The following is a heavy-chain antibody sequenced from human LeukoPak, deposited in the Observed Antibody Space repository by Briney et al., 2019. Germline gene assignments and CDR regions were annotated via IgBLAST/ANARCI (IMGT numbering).Heavy chain of an antibody. J-gene: IGHJ3*02. V-gene: IGHV3-30-3*01. CDR1: GFTFSSYA. CDR2: ISYDGSNK. Sequence: GGSLRLSCAASGFTFSSYAMHWVRQAPGKGLEWVAVISYDGSNKYYADSVKGRFTISRDNSKNTLYLQMNSLRAEDTAVYYCARDSLSAEKAFDTWGQGTMVTVSS. CDR3: ARDSLSAEKAFDT. D-gene: IGHD3-3*02.